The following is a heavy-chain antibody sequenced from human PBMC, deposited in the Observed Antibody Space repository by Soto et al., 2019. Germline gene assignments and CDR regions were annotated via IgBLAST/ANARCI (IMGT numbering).Heavy chain of an antibody. CDR3: ARDLYSGYVGGYYYYYGMDV. D-gene: IGHD5-12*01. J-gene: IGHJ6*02. CDR2: IYSGGST. CDR1: GFTVSSNY. Sequence: PGGSLRLSCAASGFTVSSNYMSWVRQAPGKGLEWVSVIYSGGSTYYADSVKGRFTISRDNSKNTLYLQMNSLRAEDTAVYYCARDLYSGYVGGYYYYYGMDVWGQGTTVTVSS. V-gene: IGHV3-53*01.